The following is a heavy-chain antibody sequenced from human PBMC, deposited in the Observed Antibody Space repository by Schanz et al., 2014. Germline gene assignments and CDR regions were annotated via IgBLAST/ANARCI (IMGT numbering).Heavy chain of an antibody. Sequence: QVQLVESGGGVVQPGGSLRLSCAASGFTFSHYWLSWVRQTPGKGLEWVAIISYDGRHKNYADSVKGRFTISRDNSKNTLHLQMNSLRVEDTAVYYCAKDDTQVNGMDVWGQGTTVTVSS. CDR3: AKDDTQVNGMDV. CDR1: GFTFSHYW. CDR2: ISYDGRHK. V-gene: IGHV3-30*18. J-gene: IGHJ6*02.